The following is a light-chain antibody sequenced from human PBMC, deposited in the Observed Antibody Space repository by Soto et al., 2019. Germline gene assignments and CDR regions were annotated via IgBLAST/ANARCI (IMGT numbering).Light chain of an antibody. CDR3: QHLKTYPQK. Sequence: DFQLTQSPSFLSASIGDRVTITCRASQGISSFLAWYQQKPGKPPKLLIYTASTLQSGVPSRFSGSGSGTEFTLTISSLQPEDFATYYCQHLKTYPQKFGKGTKVDIK. CDR1: QGISSF. CDR2: TAS. V-gene: IGKV1-9*01. J-gene: IGKJ1*01.